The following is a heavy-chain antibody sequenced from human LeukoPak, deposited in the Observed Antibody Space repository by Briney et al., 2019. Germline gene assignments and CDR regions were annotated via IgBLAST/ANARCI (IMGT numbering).Heavy chain of an antibody. CDR3: ARVSGYDSSGTAFDY. V-gene: IGHV3-30*04. Sequence: GGSLRLSCAASGFTFSSYAMHWVRQAPGKGLEWVAVISYDGSNKYYADSVKGRFTISRDNSKNTLYLQMNSLRAEDTAVYCCARVSGYDSSGTAFDYWGQGTLVTVSS. J-gene: IGHJ4*02. CDR1: GFTFSSYA. D-gene: IGHD3-22*01. CDR2: ISYDGSNK.